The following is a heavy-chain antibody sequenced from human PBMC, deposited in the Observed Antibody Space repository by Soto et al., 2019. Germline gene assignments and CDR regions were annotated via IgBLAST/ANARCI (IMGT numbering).Heavy chain of an antibody. CDR3: ARAHDILTGYYTDYYYYGMDV. J-gene: IGHJ6*02. CDR1: WSSFTSYC. Sequence: ESLNLSCKVSWSSFTSYCSGCVRPLPGKGLEWMGIIYPGDSDTRYSPSFQGQVTISADKSISTAYLQWSSLKASDTAMYYCARAHDILTGYYTDYYYYGMDVWGQGTTVTVSS. D-gene: IGHD3-9*01. CDR2: IYPGDSDT. V-gene: IGHV5-51*01.